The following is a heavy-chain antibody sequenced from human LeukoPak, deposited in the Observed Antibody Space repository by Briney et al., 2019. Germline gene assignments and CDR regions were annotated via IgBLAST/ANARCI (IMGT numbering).Heavy chain of an antibody. V-gene: IGHV4-34*01. CDR2: INHSGST. CDR3: ARGSDVTMITLDY. CDR1: GGSFSGYY. Sequence: PSETLSLTCAVSGGSFSGYYWSWIRQPPGKGLEWIGEINHSGSTNYNPSLKSRVTISVDTSKNQFSLKLSSVTAADTAVYYCARGSDVTMITLDYWGQGTLVTVSS. J-gene: IGHJ4*02. D-gene: IGHD3-22*01.